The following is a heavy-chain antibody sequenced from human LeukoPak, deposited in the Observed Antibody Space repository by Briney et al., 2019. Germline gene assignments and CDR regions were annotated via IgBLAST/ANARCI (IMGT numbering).Heavy chain of an antibody. D-gene: IGHD3-22*01. CDR1: GFTFSSYW. V-gene: IGHV3-7*01. J-gene: IGHJ4*02. CDR3: ARDRGYYVFDY. Sequence: GGSLRLSCAASGFTFSSYWMTWVRQAPGKGLEWVAHVKPDGSERSYVDSVKGRFTISRDNAQNSLYLQMNSLRAEDTAVYYCARDRGYYVFDYWGQGTLVTVSS. CDR2: VKPDGSER.